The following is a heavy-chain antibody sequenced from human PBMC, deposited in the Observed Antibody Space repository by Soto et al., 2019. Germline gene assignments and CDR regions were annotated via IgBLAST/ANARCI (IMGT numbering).Heavy chain of an antibody. V-gene: IGHV4-39*01. CDR2: IYYTGTT. CDR1: GVSISGSDYY. J-gene: IGHJ4*02. Sequence: SETLSLTCTVSGVSISGSDYYWAWFRQPPGKGLEWLGTIYYTGTTYYNPSLKSRVTLSVDTSKNQFSLNLNSVSAADTAVYFCADMRGQWLPRDWGQGTLVTVS. CDR3: ADMRGQWLPRD. D-gene: IGHD6-19*01.